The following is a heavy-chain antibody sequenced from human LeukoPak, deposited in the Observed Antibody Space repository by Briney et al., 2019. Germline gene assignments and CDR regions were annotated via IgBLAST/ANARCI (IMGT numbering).Heavy chain of an antibody. V-gene: IGHV1-2*02. J-gene: IGHJ4*02. D-gene: IGHD6-13*01. CDR2: INPNSGGT. CDR3: ARSRGRAAAGNFDY. Sequence: ASVKVSCKASGYTFTGYYMHWVRQAPGQGLEWMGWINPNSGGTNYAQKLQGRVTMTRDTSISTAYMELSRLRSDDTAVYYCARSRGRAAAGNFDYWGQGTLVTVSS. CDR1: GYTFTGYY.